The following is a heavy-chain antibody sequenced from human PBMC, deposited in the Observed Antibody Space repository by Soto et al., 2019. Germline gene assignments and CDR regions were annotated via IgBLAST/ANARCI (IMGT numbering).Heavy chain of an antibody. CDR1: GYTFSSFG. CDR2: ISAYNGNT. V-gene: IGHV1-18*04. D-gene: IGHD3-10*01. Sequence: QVQLVQSGAEVKKPGASVKVSCRASGYTFSSFGISWVRQAPGQGLEWMGWISAYNGNTNYAQSLQGRVTMTTDTSTRTAYMELGSLRSDDTAVYYCARDRTLFRGVIIWLFDYWGQGTLVTVSS. J-gene: IGHJ4*02. CDR3: ARDRTLFRGVIIWLFDY.